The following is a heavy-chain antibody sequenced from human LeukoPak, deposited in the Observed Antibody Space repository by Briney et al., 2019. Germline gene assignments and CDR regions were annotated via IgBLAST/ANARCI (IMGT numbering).Heavy chain of an antibody. CDR3: ARGGGGSPWLDF. V-gene: IGHV1-18*01. CDR1: GYIFVSYS. J-gene: IGHJ5*01. D-gene: IGHD2-15*01. Sequence: SVKVSCKPSGYIFVSYSLTWVRKAPGQGLEWMGWIRVFNGHTDYAQKLQGRLQLTADTSTGTAYMELTGLTSDDSAMYYCARGGGGSPWLDFWGQGTLVTVSS. CDR2: IRVFNGHT.